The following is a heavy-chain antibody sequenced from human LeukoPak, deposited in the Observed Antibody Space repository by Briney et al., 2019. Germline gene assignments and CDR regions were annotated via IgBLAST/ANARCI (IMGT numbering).Heavy chain of an antibody. CDR3: ARDGFTYYDSSGSRVYGMDV. V-gene: IGHV1-69*13. CDR1: GGTFSSYA. J-gene: IGHJ6*02. D-gene: IGHD3-22*01. Sequence: SVPVSCKASGGTFSSYAISWVRQAPGQGLEWMGGIIPIFGTANYAQKFQGRVTITADESTSTAYMELSSLRSEDTAVYYCARDGFTYYDSSGSRVYGMDVWGQGTPDTVSS. CDR2: IIPIFGTA.